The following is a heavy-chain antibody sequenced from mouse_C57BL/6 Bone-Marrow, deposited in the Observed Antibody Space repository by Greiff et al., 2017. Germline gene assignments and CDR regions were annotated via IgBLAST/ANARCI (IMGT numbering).Heavy chain of an antibody. CDR1: GYTFTSYW. CDR3: ARGTYYYGSSYSYYAMDY. J-gene: IGHJ4*01. D-gene: IGHD1-1*01. Sequence: VQLQQSGPELVKPGASVKLSCKASGYTFTSYWMHWVKQRPGQGLEWIGNINPSNGGTNYNEKFKSKATLTVDKSSSTAYMQLSSLTSEDSAVYYCARGTYYYGSSYSYYAMDYWGQGTSVTVSS. V-gene: IGHV1-53*01. CDR2: INPSNGGT.